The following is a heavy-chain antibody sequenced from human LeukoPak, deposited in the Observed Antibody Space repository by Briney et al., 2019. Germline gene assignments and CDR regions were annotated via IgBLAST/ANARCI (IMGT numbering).Heavy chain of an antibody. CDR3: ARDYYERRGEAFDL. D-gene: IGHD3-16*01. V-gene: IGHV4-59*11. Sequence: SETLSLTCTVSGDSIGSHYWSWIRQPPGKGLEWIGYIFYVGSTNYNPSLKSRVTISVDTSKNQFSLTLHSVTAAATAGYYCARDYYERRGEAFDLWGQGTIVTVSS. CDR1: GDSIGSHY. CDR2: IFYVGST. J-gene: IGHJ3*01.